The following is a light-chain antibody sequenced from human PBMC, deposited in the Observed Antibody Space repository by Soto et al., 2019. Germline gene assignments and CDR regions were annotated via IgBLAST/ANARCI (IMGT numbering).Light chain of an antibody. Sequence: DIQMTQSPSTLSAYVGDRVTFTCRASQSISTWLAWYQQKPGKAPKLLIYDASSLQSDVPSRFSGSGSGTEFTLTISALQTDDFASYYCQQYMNYAKFGQGTKVEIK. J-gene: IGKJ1*01. V-gene: IGKV1-5*01. CDR1: QSISTW. CDR3: QQYMNYAK. CDR2: DAS.